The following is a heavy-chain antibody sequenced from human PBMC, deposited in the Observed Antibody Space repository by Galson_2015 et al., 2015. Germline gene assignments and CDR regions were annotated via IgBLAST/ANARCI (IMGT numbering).Heavy chain of an antibody. Sequence: SLRLSCAASGFTFSSYGMHWVRQAPGKGLEWVAVIWYDGSNKYYADSVKGRFTISRDNSKNTLYQQMNSLRAEDTAVYYCARKWFGESDDAFDIWGQGTMVTVSS. CDR2: IWYDGSNK. CDR3: ARKWFGESDDAFDI. D-gene: IGHD3-10*01. J-gene: IGHJ3*02. CDR1: GFTFSSYG. V-gene: IGHV3-33*01.